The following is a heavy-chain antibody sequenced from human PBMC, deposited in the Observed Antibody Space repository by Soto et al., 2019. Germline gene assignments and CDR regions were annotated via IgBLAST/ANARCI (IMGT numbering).Heavy chain of an antibody. CDR1: GGSISSSTYY. D-gene: IGHD2-8*01. J-gene: IGHJ4*02. Sequence: SETLSLTCTVSGGSISSSTYYWGWLRQPPEKGQEWIGSIYYSGSTYYNPSLKSRVTISVDTSKNQVSLKLTSVTAADTALHYCARTYCRNGSCKKTVFDYWGQGTLVTVSS. CDR3: ARTYCRNGSCKKTVFDY. V-gene: IGHV4-39*01. CDR2: IYYSGST.